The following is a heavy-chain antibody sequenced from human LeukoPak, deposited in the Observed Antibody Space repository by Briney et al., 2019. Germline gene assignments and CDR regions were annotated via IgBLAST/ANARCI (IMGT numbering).Heavy chain of an antibody. V-gene: IGHV3-11*01. Sequence: GGSLRLSCAASGFTFSDYYMNWIRQAPGKGLEWVSYISGSGSSTYYADSVKGRFTISRDNAKNSLYLQMNSLRAEDTAVYYCARADYGSSGPILWGQGTLVTVSS. D-gene: IGHD3-22*01. CDR2: ISGSGSST. J-gene: IGHJ4*02. CDR3: ARADYGSSGPIL. CDR1: GFTFSDYY.